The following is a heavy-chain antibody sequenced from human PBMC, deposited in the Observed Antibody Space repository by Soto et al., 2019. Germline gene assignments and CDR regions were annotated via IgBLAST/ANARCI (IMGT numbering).Heavy chain of an antibody. D-gene: IGHD6-19*01. Sequence: GESLKISCKGSGYSFTTDWIAWVRQMPGKGLECMGIIYPGDSDTRYSPSFQGQVTISADKSINTAYLQWSSLKASDSAIYYCARPFDTSGWYDHWGQGTLVTVSS. CDR1: GYSFTTDW. V-gene: IGHV5-51*01. CDR2: IYPGDSDT. J-gene: IGHJ5*02. CDR3: ARPFDTSGWYDH.